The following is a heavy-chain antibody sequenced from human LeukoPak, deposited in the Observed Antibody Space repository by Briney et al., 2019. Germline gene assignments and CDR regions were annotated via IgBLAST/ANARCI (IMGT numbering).Heavy chain of an antibody. V-gene: IGHV1-2*02. CDR1: GYTFTGYY. J-gene: IGHJ6*02. D-gene: IGHD4-17*01. Sequence: ASVKVSCKASGYTFTGYYIHWVRQAPGQGLEWMGWINPYGGGTNYAQKFQGRVTLTRDTSISTTYVELSRLRSDDTAPYYCARGAVTTSRYGMDVWGQGTTVTVSS. CDR3: ARGAVTTSRYGMDV. CDR2: INPYGGGT.